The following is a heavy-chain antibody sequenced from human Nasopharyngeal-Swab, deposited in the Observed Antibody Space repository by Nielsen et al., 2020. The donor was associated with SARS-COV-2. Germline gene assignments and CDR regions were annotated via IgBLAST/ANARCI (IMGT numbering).Heavy chain of an antibody. CDR3: ARGRGSGSYYYYYYGMDV. Sequence: SETLSLTCAVYGGSFSGYYWSWIRQPTGKGLEWIGEINHSGSTNYNPSLKSRVTISVDTSKNQFSLKLSSVTAADTAVYYCARGRGSGSYYYYYYGMDVWGQGTTVTVSS. V-gene: IGHV4-34*01. CDR2: INHSGST. D-gene: IGHD3-10*01. CDR1: GGSFSGYY. J-gene: IGHJ6*02.